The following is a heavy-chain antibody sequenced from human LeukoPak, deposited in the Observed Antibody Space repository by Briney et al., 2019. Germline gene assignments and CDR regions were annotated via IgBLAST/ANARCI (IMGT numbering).Heavy chain of an antibody. J-gene: IGHJ4*02. Sequence: ASVKVSCKASGYTFTSYYMHWVRQAPGQGLEWMGLINPTGGSTGYAQKFQGRVTMTRDMSTSTDYMELSSLRSDDTAIYYCARHGNALTHSEYFDYWGQGTLITVSS. V-gene: IGHV1-46*01. CDR2: INPTGGST. CDR3: ARHGNALTHSEYFDY. CDR1: GYTFTSYY. D-gene: IGHD1-26*01.